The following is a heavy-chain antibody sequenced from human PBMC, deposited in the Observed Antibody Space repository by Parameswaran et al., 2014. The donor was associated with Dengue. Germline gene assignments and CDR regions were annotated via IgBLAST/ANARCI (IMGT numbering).Heavy chain of an antibody. Sequence: WVRQAPGQGLEWMGIINPSGGSTSYAQKFQGRVTMTRDTSTSTVYMELSSLRSEDTAVYYCAREGDRGYYYDSSGYPGDYWGQGTLVTVSS. V-gene: IGHV1-46*01. CDR3: AREGDRGYYYDSSGYPGDY. CDR2: INPSGGST. J-gene: IGHJ4*02. D-gene: IGHD3-22*01.